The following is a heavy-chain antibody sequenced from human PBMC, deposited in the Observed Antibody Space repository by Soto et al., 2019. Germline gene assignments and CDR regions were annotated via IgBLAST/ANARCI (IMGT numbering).Heavy chain of an antibody. V-gene: IGHV1-18*01. CDR3: ARDLGYGGDDAFDA. J-gene: IGHJ3*01. Sequence: ASVKVSCKASGYTFTNFGISWVRQAPGQGLEWMGWISAYNGNTNYAQNIQGRVTMTTDTSTSTTYMELRSLRADDTAVHYCARDLGYGGDDAFDAWGQGTMVTVSS. CDR1: GYTFTNFG. D-gene: IGHD2-21*01. CDR2: ISAYNGNT.